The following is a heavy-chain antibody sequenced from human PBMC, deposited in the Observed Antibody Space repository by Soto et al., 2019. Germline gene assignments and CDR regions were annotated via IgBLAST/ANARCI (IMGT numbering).Heavy chain of an antibody. J-gene: IGHJ4*02. Sequence: GGSLRLSCAASGFTVSSNYMSWVRQAPGKGLEWVSYISSSSSTIYYADSVKGRFTISRDNAKNSLYLQMNSLRDEDTAVYYCARRANYYDSSGPEGEGYWGQGTLVTVSS. CDR1: GFTVSSNY. V-gene: IGHV3-48*02. CDR3: ARRANYYDSSGPEGEGY. CDR2: ISSSSSTI. D-gene: IGHD3-22*01.